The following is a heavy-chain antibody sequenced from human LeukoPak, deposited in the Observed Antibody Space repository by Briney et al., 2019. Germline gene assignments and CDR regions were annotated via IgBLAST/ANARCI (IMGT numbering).Heavy chain of an antibody. D-gene: IGHD3-22*01. CDR2: IYHSGST. J-gene: IGHJ4*02. CDR1: GGSISSGSYY. V-gene: IGHV4-39*07. Sequence: SETLSLTCTVSGGSISSGSYYWSWIRQPPGKGLEWIGSIYHSGSTYYNPSLKSRVTISVDTSKNQFSLKLSSVTAADTAVYYCARDFQRGYYYDSSGYYEATGVDYWGQGTLVTVSS. CDR3: ARDFQRGYYYDSSGYYEATGVDY.